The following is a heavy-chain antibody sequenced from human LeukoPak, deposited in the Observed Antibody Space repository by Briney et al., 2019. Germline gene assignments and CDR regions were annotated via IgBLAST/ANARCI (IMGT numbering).Heavy chain of an antibody. J-gene: IGHJ6*03. V-gene: IGHV1-8*03. CDR3: ARGNYRYYYDSSGPRWICYMDV. CDR2: MNPNSGNT. D-gene: IGHD3-22*01. Sequence: ASVKVSCKASGYTFTSYDINWVRQATGQGLEWMGWMNPNSGNTGYAQKFQGRVAITRNTSISTAYMELSSLRSEDTAVYYCARGNYRYYYDSSGPRWICYMDVWGKGTTVTVSS. CDR1: GYTFTSYD.